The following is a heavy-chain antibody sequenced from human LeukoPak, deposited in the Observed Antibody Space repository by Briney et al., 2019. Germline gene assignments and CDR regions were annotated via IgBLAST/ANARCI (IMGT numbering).Heavy chain of an antibody. CDR1: GYTVTGHY. V-gene: IGHV1-2*02. D-gene: IGHD3-16*02. J-gene: IGHJ4*02. Sequence: AAVKVCCTASGYTVTGHYLHWVRQAPGQGLEWMGWMNPNSGGTKYAQQFQGRVTMTRYTSINTAFMELNSLTSDDTAIYYCAKDSSTSFLSSYHMDYWGQGTLVTVSS. CDR3: AKDSSTSFLSSYHMDY. CDR2: MNPNSGGT.